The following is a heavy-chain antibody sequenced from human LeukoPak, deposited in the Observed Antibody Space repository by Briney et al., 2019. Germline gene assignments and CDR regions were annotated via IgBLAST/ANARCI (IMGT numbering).Heavy chain of an antibody. V-gene: IGHV4-59*06. D-gene: IGHD2-15*01. Sequence: PSETLSVTCAVYGGSFSGYSWSWIRTPPAKGLEWTGYIYFSGNTSHYNPSRKSPVTTSVDASTSQCSLRLSSVTAVDTAVYYCGSTNCSSASCYGASWFYTWGQGTLVTVSS. CDR3: GSTNCSSASCYGASWFYT. CDR2: IYFSGNT. J-gene: IGHJ5*02. CDR1: GGSFSGYS.